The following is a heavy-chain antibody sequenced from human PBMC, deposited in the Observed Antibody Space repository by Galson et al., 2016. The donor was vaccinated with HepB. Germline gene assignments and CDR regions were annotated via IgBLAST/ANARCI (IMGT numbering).Heavy chain of an antibody. V-gene: IGHV3-9*01. J-gene: IGHJ2*01. CDR2: ITWNSGAT. D-gene: IGHD1-26*01. CDR3: ARDPGALTGTYQYFDL. CDR1: GFTFDDHA. Sequence: SLRLSCAASGFTFDDHALHWVRQAPGRGLEWVARITWNSGATGYAACLGGRFTISRDNAKHSLYLHMSRLTAGDSATYYCARDPGALTGTYQYFDLWGRGAPVTVSP.